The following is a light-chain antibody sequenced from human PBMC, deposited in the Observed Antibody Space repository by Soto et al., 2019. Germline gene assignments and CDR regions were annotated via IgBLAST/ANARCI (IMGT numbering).Light chain of an antibody. CDR1: QTISNY. V-gene: IGKV1-33*01. CDR3: QQYHNFIT. Sequence: DIQMTQSPSSLSASVGDRVTITCRASQTISNYLNWYQQKPGKAPKLLIADASTLETGVPSRFSGSGSGTDFTFTISSLQPEDVATYYCQQYHNFITFGQGTRLEIK. CDR2: DAS. J-gene: IGKJ5*01.